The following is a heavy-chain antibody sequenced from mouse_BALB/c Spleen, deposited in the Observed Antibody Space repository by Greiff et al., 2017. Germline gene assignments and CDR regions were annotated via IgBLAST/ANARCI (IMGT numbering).Heavy chain of an antibody. D-gene: IGHD3-3*01. Sequence: QVQLKQSGAELVRPGTSVKVSCKASGYAFTNYLIEWVKQRPGQGLEWIGVINPGSGGTTYNEKFKGKATLTADKSSSTAYMQLSSLTSDDSAVYFCARSNLGEYYFDYWGQGTTLTVSS. CDR3: ARSNLGEYYFDY. CDR1: GYAFTNYL. V-gene: IGHV1-54*01. J-gene: IGHJ2*01. CDR2: INPGSGGT.